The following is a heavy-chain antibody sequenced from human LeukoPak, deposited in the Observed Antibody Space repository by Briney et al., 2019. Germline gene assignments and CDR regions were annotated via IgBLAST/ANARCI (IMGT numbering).Heavy chain of an antibody. CDR1: GYSFASFW. CDR3: ARQSAAAQYTNWFDP. D-gene: IGHD2-2*01. J-gene: IGHJ5*02. Sequence: GESLKISCKGSGYSFASFWIGWVRQMPGKGLEWTGVIYPADSDTRYSPSFQGQVTISADKSTSTAYLQRSTLKASDTAIYYCARQSAAAQYTNWFDPWGQGTLVTVSS. V-gene: IGHV5-51*01. CDR2: IYPADSDT.